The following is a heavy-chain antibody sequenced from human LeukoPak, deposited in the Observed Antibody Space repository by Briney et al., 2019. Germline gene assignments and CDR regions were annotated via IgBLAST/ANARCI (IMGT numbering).Heavy chain of an antibody. CDR2: IYYSGST. Sequence: SETLSLTCTVSGGSISSYYWSWIRQPPGKGLEWIGYIYYSGSTNYNPSLKSRVTISVDTSKNQFSLKLSSVTAADTAVYYCARAYYNWGLGWYFDLWGRGTLVSVSS. D-gene: IGHD3-10*01. V-gene: IGHV4-59*01. CDR1: GGSISSYY. CDR3: ARAYYNWGLGWYFDL. J-gene: IGHJ2*01.